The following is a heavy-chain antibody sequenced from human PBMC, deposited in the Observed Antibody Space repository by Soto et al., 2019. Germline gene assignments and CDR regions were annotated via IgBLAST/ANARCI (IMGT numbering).Heavy chain of an antibody. CDR2: IYYSGDT. D-gene: IGHD5-12*01. V-gene: IGHV4-39*01. J-gene: IGHJ4*02. Sequence: SETLSLTCTVSGGSISSSSYYWGWIRQPPGKGLEWIGPIYYSGDTYYIPSLKSRVTISVDTSKNQFSLKLSSGTAADTAVYYCARHSGPSILRRVYFDYWGQGTLVTVSS. CDR3: ARHSGPSILRRVYFDY. CDR1: GGSISSSSYY.